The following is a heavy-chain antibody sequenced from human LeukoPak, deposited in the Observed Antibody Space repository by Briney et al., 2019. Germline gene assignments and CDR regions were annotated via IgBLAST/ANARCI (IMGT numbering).Heavy chain of an antibody. CDR1: GFTFSSYA. V-gene: IGHV3-23*01. D-gene: IGHD6-13*01. CDR2: ISGSGGST. CDR3: AKDHYEQHLVYDAFDI. Sequence: PGGSLRLSCAASGFTFSSYAMSWVRQAPGKGLEWVSAISGSGGSTYYADPVKGRFTISRDNSKNTLYLQMNSLRAEDTAVYYCAKDHYEQHLVYDAFDIWGQGTMVTVSS. J-gene: IGHJ3*02.